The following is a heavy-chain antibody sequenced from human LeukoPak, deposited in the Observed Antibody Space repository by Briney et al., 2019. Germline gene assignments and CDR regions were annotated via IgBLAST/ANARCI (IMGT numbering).Heavy chain of an antibody. J-gene: IGHJ4*02. V-gene: IGHV4-34*01. CDR3: ARGGVTTPDYFDY. CDR1: GGSFSGYY. CDR2: INHSGST. Sequence: SETLSLTCAVYGGSFSGYYWSWIRQPPGKGLEWIGEINHSGSTNYNPSLKSRVTISVDTSKNQFSLKLSSVTAADTAVYYCARGGVTTPDYFDYWGQGTLVTVSS. D-gene: IGHD2-21*02.